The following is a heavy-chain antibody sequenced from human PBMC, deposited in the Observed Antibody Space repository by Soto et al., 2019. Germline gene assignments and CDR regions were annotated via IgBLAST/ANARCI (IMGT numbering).Heavy chain of an antibody. J-gene: IGHJ6*02. V-gene: IGHV4-4*07. CDR2: IYTSGST. D-gene: IGHD2-2*02. CDR1: GGSISSYY. CDR3: ARGDLLPAAILGSDYYYGMDV. Sequence: QVQLQESGPGLVKPSETLSLTCTVSGGSISSYYWSWIRQPAGKGLEWIGRIYTSGSTNYNPPLKSRVTMSVDTSKNQFSLKLSSVTAADTAVYYCARGDLLPAAILGSDYYYGMDVWGQGTTVTVSS.